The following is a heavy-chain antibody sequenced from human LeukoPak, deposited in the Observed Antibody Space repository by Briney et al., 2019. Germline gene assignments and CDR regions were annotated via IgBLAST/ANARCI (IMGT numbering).Heavy chain of an antibody. CDR1: GFTFSSYG. CDR3: APQGLRLGELSFHY. Sequence: GGSLRLSCAASGFTFSSYGMNWVRQAPGKELEWVSYISSSSTIHYADSVKGRFTISRDNAKNSLYLQMNSLRAEDTAVYYCAPQGLRLGELSFHYWGQGTLVTVSS. D-gene: IGHD3-16*02. CDR2: ISSSSTI. V-gene: IGHV3-48*01. J-gene: IGHJ4*02.